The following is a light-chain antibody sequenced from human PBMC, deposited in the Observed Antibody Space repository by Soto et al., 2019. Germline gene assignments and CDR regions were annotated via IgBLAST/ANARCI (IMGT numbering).Light chain of an antibody. J-gene: IGKJ4*01. V-gene: IGKV3-11*01. CDR2: DVS. Sequence: EIVLTQSPATLSLSPGERATLSCRASQSVSSSLAWYQQKPGRTPRLLIYDVSNRATGIPARFSGSGSGTDFTLTVSSLEPEDFAVYYCQQRSNWPLIFGGGTKVEIK. CDR3: QQRSNWPLI. CDR1: QSVSSS.